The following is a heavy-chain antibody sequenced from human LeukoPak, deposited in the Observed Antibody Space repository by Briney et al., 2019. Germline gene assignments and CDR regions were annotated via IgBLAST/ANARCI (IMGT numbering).Heavy chain of an antibody. CDR1: GFTFSSYG. CDR3: AKSENIAAAGNDY. D-gene: IGHD6-13*01. J-gene: IGHJ4*02. Sequence: GGSLRLSCAASGFTFSSYGMHWVRQAPGKGLEWVAFIRYDGSNKYYADSVKGRFTISRDNSKNTLYLQMNSLRAEDTAVYYCAKSENIAAAGNDYWGQGTLVTVSS. V-gene: IGHV3-30*02. CDR2: IRYDGSNK.